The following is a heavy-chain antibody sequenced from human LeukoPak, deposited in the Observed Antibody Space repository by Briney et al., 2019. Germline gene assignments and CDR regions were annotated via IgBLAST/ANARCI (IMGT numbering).Heavy chain of an antibody. V-gene: IGHV3-30*02. J-gene: IGHJ4*02. Sequence: PGRSLRPSCAAAGFTFSRNGMHSVRQDPSKGLEWVAFIRDDGSNEYYADSVKGRFSISRDNSKNTLYLQMNSLRAEDTAVYYCAKDGWTCSGGSCYFAYWGQGTLVTVSS. D-gene: IGHD2-15*01. CDR2: IRDDGSNE. CDR1: GFTFSRNG. CDR3: AKDGWTCSGGSCYFAY.